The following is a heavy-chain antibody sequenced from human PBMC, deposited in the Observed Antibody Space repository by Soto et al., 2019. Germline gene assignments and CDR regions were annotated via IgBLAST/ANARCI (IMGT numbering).Heavy chain of an antibody. CDR1: GGTFSSYS. D-gene: IGHD3-3*01. Sequence: SVKVSCKASGGTFSSYSISWVRQAPGQGLEWMGGIIPIFGTANYAQKFQGRVTITADESTSTAYMELSSLRSEDTAVYYCASARERFGDYYGMDVWGQGTTVTVSS. CDR2: IIPIFGTA. J-gene: IGHJ6*02. CDR3: ASARERFGDYYGMDV. V-gene: IGHV1-69*13.